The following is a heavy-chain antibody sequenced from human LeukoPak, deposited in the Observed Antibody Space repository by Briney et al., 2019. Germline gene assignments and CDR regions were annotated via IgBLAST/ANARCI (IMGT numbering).Heavy chain of an antibody. D-gene: IGHD3-9*01. Sequence: PGGSLRLSCAASGFTFSSYAMSWVRQAPGKGLEWVSAISGSGGSTYYADSVKGRFTISRDNAKNSLYLQMNSLRAEDTAVYYCAREFRVRGILTGYPNYGGPDYWGQGTLVTVSS. J-gene: IGHJ4*02. CDR1: GFTFSSYA. V-gene: IGHV3-23*01. CDR3: AREFRVRGILTGYPNYGGPDY. CDR2: ISGSGGST.